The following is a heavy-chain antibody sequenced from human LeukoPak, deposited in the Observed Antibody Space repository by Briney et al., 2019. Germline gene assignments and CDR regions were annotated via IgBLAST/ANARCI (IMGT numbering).Heavy chain of an antibody. CDR3: ARDIEGATTPLYYYYYGMDV. D-gene: IGHD1-26*01. Sequence: GGSLRLSCAASGFTFSSYGMHWVRQAPGKGLEWVAVILYDGSNKYYADSVKGRFTISRDNSKNTLYLQMNSLRAEDTAVYYCARDIEGATTPLYYYYYGMDVWGQGTTVTVSS. J-gene: IGHJ6*02. CDR1: GFTFSSYG. V-gene: IGHV3-30*19. CDR2: ILYDGSNK.